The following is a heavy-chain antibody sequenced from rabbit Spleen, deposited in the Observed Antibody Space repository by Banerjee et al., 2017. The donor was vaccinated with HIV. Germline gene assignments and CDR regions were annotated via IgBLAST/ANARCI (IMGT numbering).Heavy chain of an antibody. D-gene: IGHD6-1*01. CDR3: ARSDKTYDSLDL. J-gene: IGHJ6*01. CDR1: GFTLSIYYY. V-gene: IGHV1S45*01. Sequence: QEQLVESGGGLVKPGGTLTLTCTASGFTLSIYYYMCWVRQAPGKGLEWIACIYGGSSGSTYYANWAKGRFTISKTSSTTVTLQMTSLTVADTATHFCARSDKTYDSLDLWGPGTLVTVS. CDR2: IYGGSSGST.